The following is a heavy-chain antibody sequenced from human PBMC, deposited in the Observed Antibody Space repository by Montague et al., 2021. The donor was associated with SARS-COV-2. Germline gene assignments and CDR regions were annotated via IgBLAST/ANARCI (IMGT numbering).Heavy chain of an antibody. CDR2: ITDSGTT. CDR3: ARGAPGY. Sequence: SETLSLTCAVYGGSFSGYWWTWIRQYPGKGLEWIGGITDSGTTKYNPSLKGRVTISVDTSKNQFSLDLTSVTVADTAVYYCARGAPGYWGQGTLVTVSS. V-gene: IGHV4-34*01. J-gene: IGHJ4*02. CDR1: GGSFSGYW.